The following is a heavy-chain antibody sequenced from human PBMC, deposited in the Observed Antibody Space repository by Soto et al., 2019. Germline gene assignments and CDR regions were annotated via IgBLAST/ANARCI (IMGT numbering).Heavy chain of an antibody. CDR3: ARLKGDYSLSIDY. CDR1: GGSISSYY. J-gene: IGHJ4*02. CDR2: IYYSGST. V-gene: IGHV4-59*08. Sequence: PSETLSLTCTVSGGSISSYYWSWIRQPPGKGLEWIGYIYYSGSTNYNPSLKSRVTISVDTSKNQFSLKLSSVTAADTAVYYCARLKGDYSLSIDYWGQGTLVTVSS. D-gene: IGHD4-4*01.